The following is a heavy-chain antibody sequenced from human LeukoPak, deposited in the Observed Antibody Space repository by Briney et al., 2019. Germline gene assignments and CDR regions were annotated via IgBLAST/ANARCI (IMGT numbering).Heavy chain of an antibody. Sequence: GGSLRLSCAASGFTFKIYSMNWVRHAPGKGLEWVSSIITSSSHIYYADSVKGGFTIYRDNAKNQLYLQMNTVRAEDTAVYYCARDDTSAHFFDYWGQGTLVTVSS. V-gene: IGHV3-21*01. J-gene: IGHJ4*02. CDR3: ARDDTSAHFFDY. D-gene: IGHD3-10*01. CDR1: GFTFKIYS. CDR2: IITSSSHI.